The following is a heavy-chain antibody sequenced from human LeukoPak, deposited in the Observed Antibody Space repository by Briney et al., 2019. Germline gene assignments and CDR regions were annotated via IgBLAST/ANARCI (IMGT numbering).Heavy chain of an antibody. CDR2: INHSGST. V-gene: IGHV4-34*01. CDR3: ARAPRRGYSYDHYYFDY. D-gene: IGHD5-18*01. CDR1: GGSFSGYY. Sequence: SETLSLTCAVYGGSFSGYYWSWIRQPPGKGLEWIGEINHSGSTNYNPSLKSRVTISVDTSKNQFSLKLSSVTAADTAVYYCARAPRRGYSYDHYYFDYWGQGTLVTVPS. J-gene: IGHJ4*02.